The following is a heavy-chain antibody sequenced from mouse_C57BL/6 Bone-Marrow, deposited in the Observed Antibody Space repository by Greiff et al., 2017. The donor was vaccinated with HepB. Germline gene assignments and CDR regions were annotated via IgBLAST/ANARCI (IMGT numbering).Heavy chain of an antibody. V-gene: IGHV5-16*01. D-gene: IGHD2-4*01. J-gene: IGHJ4*01. CDR1: GFTFSDYY. CDR3: ARDQYYDYGDAMDY. CDR2: INYDGSST. Sequence: EVKLMESEGGLVQPGSSMKLSCTASGFTFSDYYMAWVRQVPEKGLEWVANINYDGSSTYYLDSLKSRFIISRDNAKNILYLQMSSLKSEDTATYYCARDQYYDYGDAMDYWGQGTSVTVSS.